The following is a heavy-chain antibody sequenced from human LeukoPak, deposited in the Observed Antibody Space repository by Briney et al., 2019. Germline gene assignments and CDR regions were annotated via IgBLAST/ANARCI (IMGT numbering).Heavy chain of an antibody. D-gene: IGHD6-13*01. V-gene: IGHV3-30*04. J-gene: IGHJ6*03. Sequence: PGGSLRLSFAASGFTFSSYAMHWVRQAPGKGLEWVAVISYDGSNKYYADSVKGRFTISRDNAKNSLYLQMNSLRAEDTAVYYCARDRVVYHIAAAGKSYYMDVWGKGTTVTVSS. CDR3: ARDRVVYHIAAAGKSYYMDV. CDR2: ISYDGSNK. CDR1: GFTFSSYA.